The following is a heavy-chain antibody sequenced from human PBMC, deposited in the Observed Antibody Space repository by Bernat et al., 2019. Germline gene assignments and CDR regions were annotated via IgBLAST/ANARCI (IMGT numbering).Heavy chain of an antibody. CDR2: ISSSSSYI. Sequence: EVQLVESGGGLVKPGGPLRLFCAASGFTFSSYSMNWVRQAPGKGLEWVSSISSSSSYIYYADSVKGRFTISRDNAKNSLYLQMNSLRAEDTAVYYCARDAALAAAGVYYYYGMDVWGQGTTVTVSS. CDR1: GFTFSSYS. CDR3: ARDAALAAAGVYYYYGMDV. V-gene: IGHV3-21*01. J-gene: IGHJ6*02. D-gene: IGHD6-13*01.